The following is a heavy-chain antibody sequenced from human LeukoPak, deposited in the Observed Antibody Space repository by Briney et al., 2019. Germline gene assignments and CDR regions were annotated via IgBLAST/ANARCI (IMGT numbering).Heavy chain of an antibody. J-gene: IGHJ3*02. CDR3: AKDHRYGGYSYGYRGRAFDI. D-gene: IGHD5-18*01. Sequence: PGGSLRLSCAASGFSLSDYYISWIRQAPGKGLEWVSAISGSGGSTYYADSVKGRFTISRDNSKNTLYLQMNSLRAEDTAVYYCAKDHRYGGYSYGYRGRAFDIWGQGTMVTVSS. V-gene: IGHV3-23*01. CDR2: ISGSGGST. CDR1: GFSLSDYY.